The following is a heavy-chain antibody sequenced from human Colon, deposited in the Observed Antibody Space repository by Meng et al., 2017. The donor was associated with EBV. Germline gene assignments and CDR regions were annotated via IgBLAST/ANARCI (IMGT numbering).Heavy chain of an antibody. D-gene: IGHD2-21*02. CDR3: ARGPYCGGDCYWFDP. Sequence: QDSRLRLLLPSPSLSHTCRCYREAVSCGDYSWGWSRQPPGQGPEWIGYIFQGGTTYNTSLKSRVTISGDNSKNQFSMRLTSVNAGDTAVYYWARGPYCGGDCYWFDPWGQGTLVTVSS. J-gene: IGHJ5*02. V-gene: IGHV4-30-2*01. CDR2: IFQGGTT. CDR1: REAVSCGDYS.